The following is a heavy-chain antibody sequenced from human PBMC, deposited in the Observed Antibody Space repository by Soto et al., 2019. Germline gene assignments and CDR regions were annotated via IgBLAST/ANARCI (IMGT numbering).Heavy chain of an antibody. CDR2: INPNSGGT. D-gene: IGHD6-19*01. CDR1: GYTFTGYY. Sequence: ASVKVSCKASGYTFTGYYMHWVRQAPGQGLEWMGWINPNSGGTNYAQKFQGWVTMTRDTSISTAYMELSRLRSDDTAMYYCARDYIVCSGWYTSYCMDFWCKGTTVTGS. J-gene: IGHJ6*04. V-gene: IGHV1-2*04. CDR3: ARDYIVCSGWYTSYCMDF.